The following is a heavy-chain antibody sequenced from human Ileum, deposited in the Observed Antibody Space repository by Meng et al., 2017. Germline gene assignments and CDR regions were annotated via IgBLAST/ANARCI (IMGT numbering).Heavy chain of an antibody. J-gene: IGHJ4*02. D-gene: IGHD7-27*01. CDR1: GGSVSSAGYQ. Sequence: QVHLQESVPGLVRPSETLSLICTVSGGSVSSAGYQWGWLRQPPGKGLEWIGYASTNYNPSLKSRVTISLDTSKNQFSLKLSSVTAADTAVYYCARDHWGSLDYWGQGILVTVSS. V-gene: IGHV4-61*08. CDR2: AST. CDR3: ARDHWGSLDY.